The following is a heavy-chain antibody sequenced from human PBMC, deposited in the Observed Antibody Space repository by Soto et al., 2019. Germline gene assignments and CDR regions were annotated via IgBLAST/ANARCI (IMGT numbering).Heavy chain of an antibody. CDR1: GFTFSSYG. CDR2: ISYDGSNK. CDR3: AKDVRFLEWLSYYYYYGMDV. Sequence: GGSLRLSCAASGFTFSSYGMHWVRQAPGKGLEWVAVISYDGSNKYYADSVKGRFTISRGNSKNTLYLQMNSLRAEDTAVYYCAKDVRFLEWLSYYYYYGMDVWGQGTTVTVSS. D-gene: IGHD3-3*01. V-gene: IGHV3-30*18. J-gene: IGHJ6*02.